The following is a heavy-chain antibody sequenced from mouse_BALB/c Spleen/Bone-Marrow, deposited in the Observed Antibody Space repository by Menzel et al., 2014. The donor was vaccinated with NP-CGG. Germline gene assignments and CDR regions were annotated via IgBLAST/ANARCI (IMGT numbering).Heavy chain of an antibody. Sequence: EVQLQQSGAELVRSGASVQLSRTASGFNIKDYYMHWVKQRPEQGLEWIGWIDPGNGDTEYAPKFQGKATMTADTSSNTAYLQLSSLTSEDTAVYYCDAEHGNYHYFDYWGQGTTLTVSS. D-gene: IGHD6-1*01. CDR2: IDPGNGDT. V-gene: IGHV14-4*02. J-gene: IGHJ2*01. CDR3: DAEHGNYHYFDY. CDR1: GFNIKDYY.